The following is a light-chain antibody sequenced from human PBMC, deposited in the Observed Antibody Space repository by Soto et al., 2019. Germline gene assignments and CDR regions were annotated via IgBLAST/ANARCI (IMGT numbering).Light chain of an antibody. J-gene: IGKJ4*01. CDR1: QSILYTSTNNNY. Sequence: DIVMTQSPDSLAVSLGERATINCKSSQSILYTSTNNNYLAWYQQKPGQPPKLLIYWASTRESGVPDRFSGSRSGTDFTCSISNLQAEDVAIYYCQQYYSPPPTFGGGTRVEIK. CDR2: WAS. V-gene: IGKV4-1*01. CDR3: QQYYSPPPT.